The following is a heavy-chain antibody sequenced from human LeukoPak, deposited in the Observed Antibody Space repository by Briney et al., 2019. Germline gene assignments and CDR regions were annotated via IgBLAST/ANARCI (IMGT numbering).Heavy chain of an antibody. CDR2: ISSSGSTI. V-gene: IGHV3-48*03. D-gene: IGHD6-13*01. CDR1: GFTFSSYE. CDR3: ARVRETDSSSWYATGYFDY. Sequence: PGGSLRLSCAVSGFTFSSYEMNWVRQAPGKGLEWVSYISSSGSTIYYTDSVKGRFTISRDNARNSLDLQMNSLRAEDTAVYYCARVRETDSSSWYATGYFDYWGQGTLVTVPS. J-gene: IGHJ4*02.